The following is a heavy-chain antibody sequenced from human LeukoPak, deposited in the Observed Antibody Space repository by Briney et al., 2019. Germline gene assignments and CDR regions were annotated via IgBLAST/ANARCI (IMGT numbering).Heavy chain of an antibody. Sequence: GASVKVSCKASRYTLTPPYAHSLREAPGQGLEWMGWINPNSSVTNYAQKFQGRVTLTRDTSISTAYMELSRLRSVDTAIYYCASVASGTPYLRYYYWGQGTQVTVSS. V-gene: IGHV1-2*02. CDR1: RYTLTPPY. D-gene: IGHD3-10*01. J-gene: IGHJ4*02. CDR2: INPNSSVT. CDR3: ASVASGTPYLRYYY.